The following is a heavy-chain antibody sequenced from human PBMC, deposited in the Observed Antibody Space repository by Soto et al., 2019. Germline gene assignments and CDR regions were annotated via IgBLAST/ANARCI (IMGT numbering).Heavy chain of an antibody. V-gene: IGHV3-23*01. CDR3: AKGGLYIPSPVDY. CDR1: GLTFNNYA. D-gene: IGHD1-20*01. Sequence: GGSLRLSCAASGLTFNNYAMTWVRQAPGKGLECVSSISSSGDSTYLADSVKGRFIISRDNSKNTLYLQMNSLRAEDTAVYYCAKGGLYIPSPVDYWGQGTLVTVSS. CDR2: ISSSGDST. J-gene: IGHJ4*02.